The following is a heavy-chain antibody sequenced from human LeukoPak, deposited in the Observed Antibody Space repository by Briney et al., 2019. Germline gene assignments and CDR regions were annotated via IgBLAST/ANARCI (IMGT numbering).Heavy chain of an antibody. Sequence: RRASVKVSCKASGYTFSSHGLNWVRQATGQGLEWMGWMNPNSGNTGYAQKFQGRVTMTRNTSISTAYMELSSLRPEDTAVYYCARGYKNWFDPWGQGTLVTVSS. CDR2: MNPNSGNT. CDR1: GYTFSSHG. V-gene: IGHV1-8*02. D-gene: IGHD1-1*01. J-gene: IGHJ5*02. CDR3: ARGYKNWFDP.